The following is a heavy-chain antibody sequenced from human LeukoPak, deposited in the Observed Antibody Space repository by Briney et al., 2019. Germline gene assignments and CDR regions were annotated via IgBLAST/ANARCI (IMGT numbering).Heavy chain of an antibody. CDR1: GFTFSSYE. V-gene: IGHV4-39*01. D-gene: IGHD2-15*01. Sequence: LRLSCAASGFTFSSYEMNWIRQPPGKGLEWIGSIYYSGSTYYNPTLKSRVTISVDTSKSQFSLKLSSVTAADTAMYYCASLPRYCSGGTCRDTFDIWGQGTMVTVSS. J-gene: IGHJ3*02. CDR3: ASLPRYCSGGTCRDTFDI. CDR2: IYYSGST.